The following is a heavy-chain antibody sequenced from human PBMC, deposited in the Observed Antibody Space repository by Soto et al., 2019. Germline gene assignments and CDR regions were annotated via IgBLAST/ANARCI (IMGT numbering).Heavy chain of an antibody. CDR1: GYTFTGYY. J-gene: IGHJ4*02. CDR3: ARGNSGDDDEFDY. D-gene: IGHD5-12*01. Sequence: ASVKVSCKASGYTFTGYYIHWVRQAPGQGLEWMGWVNPNSGGTGYAQRFQGRVTMTRDTSINSVYMELSRLRSDDTATYFCARGNSGDDDEFDYWGQGTPVTVSS. V-gene: IGHV1-2*02. CDR2: VNPNSGGT.